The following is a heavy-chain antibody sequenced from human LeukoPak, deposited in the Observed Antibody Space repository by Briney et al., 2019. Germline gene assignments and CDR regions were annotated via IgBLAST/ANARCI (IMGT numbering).Heavy chain of an antibody. CDR2: IISGSSTI. J-gene: IGHJ4*01. CDR3: ATQAWRTHGAGGYHDDC. CDR1: GFAFSTYS. Sequence: GGSLRLSCAASGFAFSTYSMIWVRQAPGKGREWVSYIISGSSTIYYADFAKGRFTVSRDDGEKSLYLQMNPLRAEDTAVYYCATQAWRTHGAGGYHDDCWGHGTLVTVSS. D-gene: IGHD2-8*01. V-gene: IGHV3-48*01.